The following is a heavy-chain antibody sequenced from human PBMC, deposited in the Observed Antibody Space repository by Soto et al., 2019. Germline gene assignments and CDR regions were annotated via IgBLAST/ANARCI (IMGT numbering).Heavy chain of an antibody. CDR3: TRDASRDSSARGWFDP. CDR2: ISSNSAYI. J-gene: IGHJ5*02. V-gene: IGHV3-21*01. CDR1: GFTFRSFT. Sequence: GGSLRLSCAASGFTFRSFTMNWVRQAPGKGLEWVSTISSNSAYIYYTDALRGRFTISRDNAKNSLHLQMNRLRAEDTAVYYCTRDASRDSSARGWFDPWGPGTLGTISS. D-gene: IGHD6-13*01.